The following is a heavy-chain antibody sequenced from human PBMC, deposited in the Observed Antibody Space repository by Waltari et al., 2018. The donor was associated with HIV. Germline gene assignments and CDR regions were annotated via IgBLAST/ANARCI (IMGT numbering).Heavy chain of an antibody. D-gene: IGHD3-16*01. CDR2: INSDGSST. CDR1: GFTFSRYW. J-gene: IGHJ4*02. V-gene: IGHV3-74*01. Sequence: EVQLVESGGGLVQPGGSLRLSCAASGFTFSRYWTPWVRQAPGKGLVGVSRINSDGSSTNYADSVKGRFTISRDNAKNTVYLQMNSLRAEDTALYYCASLYNYVWGSPPPFDYWGQGTLVTVSS. CDR3: ASLYNYVWGSPPPFDY.